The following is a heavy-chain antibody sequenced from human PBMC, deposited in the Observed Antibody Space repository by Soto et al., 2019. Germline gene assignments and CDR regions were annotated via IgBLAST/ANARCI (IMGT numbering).Heavy chain of an antibody. D-gene: IGHD3-3*01. CDR1: GYSFTSYW. CDR2: IYPGDSDT. J-gene: IGHJ6*02. CDR3: ARLPVSYYDFWSCYYTGKGMDV. Sequence: PGESLKISCKGSGYSFTSYWNGWVRQMPGKGLEWMGIIYPGDSDTRYSPSFQGQVTIPADKSISTAYLQWSSLKASDTAMYYCARLPVSYYDFWSCYYTGKGMDVWGQGTTVTVSS. V-gene: IGHV5-51*01.